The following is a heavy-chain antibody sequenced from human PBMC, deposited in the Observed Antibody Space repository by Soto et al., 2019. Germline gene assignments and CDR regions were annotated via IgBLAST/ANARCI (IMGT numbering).Heavy chain of an antibody. D-gene: IGHD3-22*01. CDR2: ILHIWST. J-gene: IGHJ5*02. CDR3: ASGFDSDGLYKGGHP. Sequence: GQLQESGPGLVKPSGTLSLTCTVSGGSISTTNWWSWVRQSPGKGLKGIGEILHIWSTNYNPSRKSRVTISIDKSKNQFSLGLSSVTAADTAVYYCASGFDSDGLYKGGHPWGQGTLVSVSS. V-gene: IGHV4-4*02. CDR1: GGSISTTNW.